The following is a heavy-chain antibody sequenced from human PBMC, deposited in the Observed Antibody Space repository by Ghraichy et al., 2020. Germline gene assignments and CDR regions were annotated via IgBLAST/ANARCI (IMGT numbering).Heavy chain of an antibody. CDR2: ISSSTRYI. V-gene: IGHV3-21*01. CDR3: SRGGGAGTPVLYHMDV. Sequence: GGSLRLSCVASGLMFSPNTMNWVRQAPGKGLGWVSSISSSTRYIYYADSVKGRFTISRDNAQNSLYLQMNSLRAEDTAVYYCSRGGGAGTPVLYHMDVWGLGTTVTVSS. CDR1: GLMFSPNT. J-gene: IGHJ6*02. D-gene: IGHD6-19*01.